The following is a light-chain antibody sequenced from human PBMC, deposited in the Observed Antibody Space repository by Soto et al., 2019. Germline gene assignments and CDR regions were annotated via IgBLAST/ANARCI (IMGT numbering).Light chain of an antibody. V-gene: IGLV1-44*01. CDR2: SNN. CDR1: SSNIGSNT. CDR3: AAWDVSLNGWRV. Sequence: QSVLTQPPSASGTPGQRVTISCSGSSSNIGSNTVNWYQQLPGTAPKLLIYSNNQRPSGVPDRFSGSKSGTSASLAISGLQSEDEADYYCAAWDVSLNGWRVLGTGTKVTVL. J-gene: IGLJ1*01.